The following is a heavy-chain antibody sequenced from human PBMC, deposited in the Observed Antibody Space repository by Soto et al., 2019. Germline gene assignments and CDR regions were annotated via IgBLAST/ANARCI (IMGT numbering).Heavy chain of an antibody. J-gene: IGHJ6*03. D-gene: IGHD3-16*01. V-gene: IGHV5-51*01. Sequence: GESLKISCKGSGYSFTSYWIGWVRQMPGKGLEWMGIIYPGDSDTRYSPSFQGQVTSSADKSISTAYLQWSSLKASDTAMYYCVASLLRQENHHQRWGYYYYMDVWGKGTTVTVSS. CDR1: GYSFTSYW. CDR3: VASLLRQENHHQRWGYYYYMDV. CDR2: IYPGDSDT.